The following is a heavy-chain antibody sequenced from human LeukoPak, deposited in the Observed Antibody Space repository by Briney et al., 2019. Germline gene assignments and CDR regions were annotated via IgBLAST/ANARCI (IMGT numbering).Heavy chain of an antibody. V-gene: IGHV3-48*01. Sequence: GGSLRLSCAASGFTFSSYGMNWVRQAPGKGLEWISYISSSSSTIYYADSVKGRFTISRDNAKNSLYLQMNSLRAEDTAVYYCANLRGPYSGYDRYFDYWGQGTLVTVSS. CDR1: GFTFSSYG. D-gene: IGHD5-12*01. J-gene: IGHJ4*02. CDR2: ISSSSSTI. CDR3: ANLRGPYSGYDRYFDY.